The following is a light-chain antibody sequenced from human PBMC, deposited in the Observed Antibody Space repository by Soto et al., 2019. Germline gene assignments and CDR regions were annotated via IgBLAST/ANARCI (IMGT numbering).Light chain of an antibody. CDR3: QQRSNWPGT. CDR1: QSVRTS. J-gene: IGKJ1*01. CDR2: DAS. V-gene: IGKV3-11*01. Sequence: EIVLTQSPATLSLSPGERATLYCSASQSVRTSLACYQQQPGQAPRLLIYDASNEATGIPARFSGSGSGTDFTLTISSLDPQDFAVYYCQQRSNWPGTFGQGTKVDIK.